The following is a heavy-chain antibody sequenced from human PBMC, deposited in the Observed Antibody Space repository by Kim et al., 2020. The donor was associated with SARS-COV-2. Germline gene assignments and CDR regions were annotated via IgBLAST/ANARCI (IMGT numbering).Heavy chain of an antibody. V-gene: IGHV4-59*01. J-gene: IGHJ4*02. Sequence: KSRVTISVDTSKNQFSLKLSSVTAADTAVYYCARDRGRHYDYVWGNIFDYWGQGTLVTVSS. D-gene: IGHD3-16*01. CDR3: ARDRGRHYDYVWGNIFDY.